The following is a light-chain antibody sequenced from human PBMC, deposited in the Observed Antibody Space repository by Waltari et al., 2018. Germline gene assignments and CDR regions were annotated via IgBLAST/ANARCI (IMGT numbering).Light chain of an antibody. Sequence: DIVMTQSPDSLTVSLGERAAINGRSSQFILYESDNKNYLGWYQQKPGQSPKLLISWAAPRESGVPHRFSGSGSETDVTLTISSLQAEDVAVYYCQQYYSFPFTFGQGTKLE. J-gene: IGKJ2*01. CDR3: QQYYSFPFT. CDR1: QFILYESDNKNY. V-gene: IGKV4-1*01. CDR2: WAA.